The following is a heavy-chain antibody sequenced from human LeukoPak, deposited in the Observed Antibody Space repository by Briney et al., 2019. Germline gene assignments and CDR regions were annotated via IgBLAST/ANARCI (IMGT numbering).Heavy chain of an antibody. CDR2: ISNSGST. CDR1: GASVSSGTYF. CDR3: ARDRHAYSGTDY. J-gene: IGHJ4*02. Sequence: MASETLPLTCTVSGASVSSGTYFWSWIRQPPGKGLEWVGYISNSGSTNYNPSLKSRVTISADTSKNQFSLKLSSVTAADTAVYYCARDRHAYSGTDYWGQGTLVTVSS. D-gene: IGHD1-26*01. V-gene: IGHV4-61*01.